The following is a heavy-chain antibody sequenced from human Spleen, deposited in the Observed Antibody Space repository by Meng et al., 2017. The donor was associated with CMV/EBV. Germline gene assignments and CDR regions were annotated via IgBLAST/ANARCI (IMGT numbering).Heavy chain of an antibody. V-gene: IGHV4-34*01. Sequence: FSGYDWSWIRQPPGKGLEWIGEINHSGSTNYNPSLKSRVTISVDTSKNQFSLKLSSVTAADTAVYYCARGRNIYCSSTSCLAWFDPWGQGTLVTVSS. J-gene: IGHJ5*02. CDR2: INHSGST. CDR3: ARGRNIYCSSTSCLAWFDP. D-gene: IGHD2-2*01. CDR1: FSGYD.